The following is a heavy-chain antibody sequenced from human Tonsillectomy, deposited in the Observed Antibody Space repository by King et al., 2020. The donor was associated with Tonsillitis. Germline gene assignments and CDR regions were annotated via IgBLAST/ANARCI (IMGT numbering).Heavy chain of an antibody. J-gene: IGHJ4*02. CDR2: IYYGGNT. Sequence: QLQESGPGLVKPSQTLSLSCTVSGGSISGSTYYWSWIRQHPGEGLEWIGYIYYGGNTYYNPSLKSRVTISVDTSKNEFSLRLSSVTAADTAVYYCARGSTGPTFDYWGQGTLVTVSS. CDR3: ARGSTGPTFDY. V-gene: IGHV4-31*03. D-gene: IGHD3-9*01. CDR1: GGSISGSTYY.